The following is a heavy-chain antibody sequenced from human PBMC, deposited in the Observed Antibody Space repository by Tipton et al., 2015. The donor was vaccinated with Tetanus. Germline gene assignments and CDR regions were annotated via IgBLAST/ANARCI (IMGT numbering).Heavy chain of an antibody. J-gene: IGHJ5*02. Sequence: TLSLTCTVSGGSISSGGYYWSWIRQHPGKGLEWIGYIYYSGSTYYNPSLKSRVTISVDTSKNQFSLKLSSVTAADTAVYYCARYRPDSPGKRITIFGVVRGWFDPWGQGTLVTVSS. CDR3: ARYRPDSPGKRITIFGVVRGWFDP. V-gene: IGHV4-31*03. CDR1: GGSISSGGYY. D-gene: IGHD3-3*01. CDR2: IYYSGST.